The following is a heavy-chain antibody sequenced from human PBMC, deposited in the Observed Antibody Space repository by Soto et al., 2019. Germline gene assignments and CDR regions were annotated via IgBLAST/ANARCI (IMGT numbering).Heavy chain of an antibody. V-gene: IGHV1-69*12. Sequence: QVQLVQSGAEVKKPGSSVKVSCKASGGTFSSYAISWVRQAPGQGLEWMGGIIPIFGTANYAQKFQGRVTITADESTSTAYMELSSLRSEDTAVYYCARGGSLGYCTNGVCYTALDYYYYGMDVWGQGTTVTVSS. CDR2: IIPIFGTA. CDR1: GGTFSSYA. J-gene: IGHJ6*02. D-gene: IGHD2-8*01. CDR3: ARGGSLGYCTNGVCYTALDYYYYGMDV.